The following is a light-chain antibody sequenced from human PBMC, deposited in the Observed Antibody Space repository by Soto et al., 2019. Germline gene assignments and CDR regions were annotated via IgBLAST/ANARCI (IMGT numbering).Light chain of an antibody. CDR2: KAS. CDR3: QRYT. J-gene: IGKJ2*01. Sequence: DIQMTQSPSTLSASVGDRVTITCRASQSISSWLAWYQQKPGKAPKLLIYKASSLESGVPSRFSGSGSGTEVTLTISSLQPDDFATYYCQRYTFGQGTKLEIK. V-gene: IGKV1-5*03. CDR1: QSISSW.